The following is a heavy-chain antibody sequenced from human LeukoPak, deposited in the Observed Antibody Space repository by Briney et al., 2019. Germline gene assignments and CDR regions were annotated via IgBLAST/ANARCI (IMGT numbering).Heavy chain of an antibody. CDR3: AKSRAPMVRGVNFDY. Sequence: PGGSLRLSCAASGFTFDDYAMHWVRQAPGKGLERVSGISWNSGSIGYADSVKGRFTISRDNAKNSLYLQMNSLRAEDTALYYCAKSRAPMVRGVNFDYWGQGTLVTVSS. V-gene: IGHV3-9*01. J-gene: IGHJ4*02. CDR2: ISWNSGSI. CDR1: GFTFDDYA. D-gene: IGHD3-10*01.